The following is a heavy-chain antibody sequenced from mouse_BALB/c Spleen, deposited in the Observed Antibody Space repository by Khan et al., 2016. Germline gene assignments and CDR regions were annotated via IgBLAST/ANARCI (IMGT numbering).Heavy chain of an antibody. CDR1: AFNIKDTY. D-gene: IGHD2-1*01. CDR2: IDPANGNT. J-gene: IGHJ3*01. V-gene: IGHV14-3*02. Sequence: EVQLQESGAELVKPGASVKLSCTASAFNIKDTYMHWVKQRPEQGLEWIGRIDPANGNTKYDPKFQGKATITADTSSNTAYLQLSSLTSEDTAVYYCAHGNYGFAYWGQGTLVTVSA. CDR3: AHGNYGFAY.